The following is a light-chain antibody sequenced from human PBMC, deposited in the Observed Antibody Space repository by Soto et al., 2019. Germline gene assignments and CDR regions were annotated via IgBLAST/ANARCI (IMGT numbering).Light chain of an antibody. CDR1: QSISNY. V-gene: IGKV1-39*01. Sequence: DIQMTQSPSSLSASVGDRVTISCRASQSISNYLNWYQQKPGTAPKLLIYAASSLQSGVPSRFSGSGSGTDFTLTISSLQIEDFATYFCQQSDSTPQTFGQGTKLEIK. CDR3: QQSDSTPQT. CDR2: AAS. J-gene: IGKJ1*01.